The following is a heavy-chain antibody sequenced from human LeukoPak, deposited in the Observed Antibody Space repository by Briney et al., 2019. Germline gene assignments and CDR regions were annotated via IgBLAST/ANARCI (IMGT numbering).Heavy chain of an antibody. J-gene: IGHJ4*02. V-gene: IGHV3-15*01. CDR3: TTGMRY. CDR2: IKSKTDGGTT. Sequence: PGGSLRLSCAATGFTFRLYAIHWVRQAPGKGLEWVGRIKSKTDGGTTDYAVPVKGRFTISRDDSKNTLYLQMNSLKTEDTAVYYCTTGMRYWGQGTLVTVSS. CDR1: GFTFRLYA.